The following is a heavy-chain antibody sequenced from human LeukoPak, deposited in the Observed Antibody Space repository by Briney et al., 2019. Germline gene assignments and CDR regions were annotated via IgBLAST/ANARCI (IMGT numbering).Heavy chain of an antibody. V-gene: IGHV4-39*01. CDR2: IYYRGTT. CDR1: GGSISSSSYY. J-gene: IGHJ4*02. Sequence: SETLYLTCTVSGGSISSSSYYWGWIRQPPGKGLEWIGSIYYRGTTYYNPSLKSRVTISVDTSKNQFSLKLSSVTAGDTAVYYCARLTEGNTYGHEGTFDYWGQGTLVTVSS. D-gene: IGHD5-18*01. CDR3: ARLTEGNTYGHEGTFDY.